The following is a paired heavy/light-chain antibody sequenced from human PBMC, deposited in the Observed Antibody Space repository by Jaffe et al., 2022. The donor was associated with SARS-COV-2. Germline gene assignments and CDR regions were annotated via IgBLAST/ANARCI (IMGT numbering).Heavy chain of an antibody. D-gene: IGHD6-19*01. CDR1: GGSISSAGFY. J-gene: IGHJ4*02. CDR3: VRSGEGSGPIDWVHY. Sequence: QVQLQESGPGLVKPSQTLSLTCTVSGGSISSAGFYWGWIRQPAGRGLEWIGRFHTSRGIECAPFLESRVTISVDTSKNQFSLKLTSVTAADSAVYYCVRSGEGSGPIDWVHYWGQGALVTVS. CDR2: FHTSRGI. V-gene: IGHV4-61*02.
Light chain of an antibody. CDR2: KAS. CDR3: QQFKGYSS. Sequence: DIQMTQSPSTLSASVGDRVTITCRASQNIDSYLAWHQQKPGKAPRLLIYKASTLESGVPSRFSGGGYGTEFTLTINSLQPEDFATYYCQQFKGYSSFGQGTRLEIK. CDR1: QNIDSY. V-gene: IGKV1-5*03. J-gene: IGKJ5*01.